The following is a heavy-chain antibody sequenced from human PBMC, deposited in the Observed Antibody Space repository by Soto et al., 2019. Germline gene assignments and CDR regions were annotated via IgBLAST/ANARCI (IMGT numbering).Heavy chain of an antibody. D-gene: IGHD3-10*01. Sequence: EVQLLESGGGFVQPGGSLRLSCAASGFTFSSYAMSWVRQTPGKGLEWVSAISGSGSSTYYADSVKGRFTISRDNSKDTLYLQMNSLRAEDTAVYYCAKSTYHYYVSGDAFDIWGQGTMVTVSS. J-gene: IGHJ3*02. CDR2: ISGSGSST. CDR1: GFTFSSYA. CDR3: AKSTYHYYVSGDAFDI. V-gene: IGHV3-23*01.